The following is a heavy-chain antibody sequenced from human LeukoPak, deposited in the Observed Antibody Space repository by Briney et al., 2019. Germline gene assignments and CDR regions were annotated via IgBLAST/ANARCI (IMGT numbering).Heavy chain of an antibody. D-gene: IGHD6-19*01. J-gene: IGHJ4*02. CDR1: GGSISSGNYY. V-gene: IGHV4-61*02. Sequence: SETLSLTCTVSGGSISSGNYYWSWIRQPAGKGLEWIGRIYTSGSTNYNPSLKSRVTISVDTSRNQFSLKLTSVTAADTAVYYCARGSGWYQNYFDYWGQGTLVTVSS. CDR2: IYTSGST. CDR3: ARGSGWYQNYFDY.